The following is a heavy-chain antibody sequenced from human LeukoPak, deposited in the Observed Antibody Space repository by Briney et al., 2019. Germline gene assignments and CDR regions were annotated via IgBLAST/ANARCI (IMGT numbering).Heavy chain of an antibody. J-gene: IGHJ4*02. CDR2: ISGSRSLI. D-gene: IGHD1-1*01. CDR3: ARQFRAKYNPLDH. CDR1: GFTFRDYG. Sequence: GGSLRLSCEASGFTFRDYGMNWVRQAPGKGLEWISFISGSRSLIYYADSVRGRFTISRDNAKNSLFLLMTSLTTEDTGVFYCARQFRAKYNPLDHWGQGTLVTVSS. V-gene: IGHV3-48*04.